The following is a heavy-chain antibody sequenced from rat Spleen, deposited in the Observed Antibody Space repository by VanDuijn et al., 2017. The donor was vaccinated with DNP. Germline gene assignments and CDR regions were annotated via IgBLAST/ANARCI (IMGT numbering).Heavy chain of an antibody. Sequence: EVQLVETGGGLVQPGRSLKLSCVASGFIFSNYWMTWIRQAPGKGLEWVASITNSGDSSYYSDSVKGRFSISRDNAKNTLYLQVDSLRSEDAATYYCAREGQLYHVGYFDYWGQGIIVTVSS. D-gene: IGHD1-2*01. V-gene: IGHV5-31*01. J-gene: IGHJ2*01. CDR3: AREGQLYHVGYFDY. CDR1: GFIFSNYW. CDR2: ITNSGDSS.